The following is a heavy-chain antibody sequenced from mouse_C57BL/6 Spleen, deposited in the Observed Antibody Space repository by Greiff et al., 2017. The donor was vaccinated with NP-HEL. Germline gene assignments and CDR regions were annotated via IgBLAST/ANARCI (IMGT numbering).Heavy chain of an antibody. V-gene: IGHV1-15*01. J-gene: IGHJ4*01. D-gene: IGHD1-2*01. CDR2: IDPETGGT. CDR3: TKLRHYAMDY. Sequence: QQSGAELVRPGASVTLSCKASGYTFTDYEMHWVKQTPVHGLEWIGAIDPETGGTAYNQKFKGKAILTADKSSSTAYMELRSLTSEDSAVYYCTKLRHYAMDYWGQGTSVTVSS. CDR1: GYTFTDYE.